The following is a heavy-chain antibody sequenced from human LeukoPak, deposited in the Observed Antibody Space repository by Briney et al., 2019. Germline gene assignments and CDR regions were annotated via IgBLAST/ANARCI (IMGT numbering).Heavy chain of an antibody. Sequence: SETLSLTCTVSGGSISSGGYCWSWIRQHPGKGLEWIGYIYYSGSTYYNPSLKSRVTISVDTSKNQFSLKLSSVTAADTAVYYCARDPFYYYDSSGYPGTFDIWGQGTMVTVSS. J-gene: IGHJ3*02. CDR1: GGSISSGGYC. CDR3: ARDPFYYYDSSGYPGTFDI. V-gene: IGHV4-31*03. CDR2: IYYSGST. D-gene: IGHD3-22*01.